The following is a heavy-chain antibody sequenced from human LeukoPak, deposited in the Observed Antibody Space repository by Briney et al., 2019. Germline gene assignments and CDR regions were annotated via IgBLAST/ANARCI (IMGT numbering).Heavy chain of an antibody. CDR2: ISSSGSTI. V-gene: IGHV3-11*04. J-gene: IGHJ4*02. Sequence: GGPLRLSCAARGLIFLHHYVWGLRQAPGKGLEWVSYISSSGSTIYYADSVKGRFTISRDNAKNSLYLQMIRRRALGTPVKCCGTSVSAAASLFAYWGQGTLVTVSS. CDR1: GLIFLHHY. D-gene: IGHD2-2*01. CDR3: GTSVSAAASLFAY.